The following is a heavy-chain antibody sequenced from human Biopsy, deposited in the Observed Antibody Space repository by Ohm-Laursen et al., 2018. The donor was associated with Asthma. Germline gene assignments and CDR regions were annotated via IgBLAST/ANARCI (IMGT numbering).Heavy chain of an antibody. CDR1: GDSFSNYA. D-gene: IGHD5-12*01. V-gene: IGHV1-69*13. CDR3: ARDIVATMIGYYYYGMDV. CDR2: LIPVLGTP. J-gene: IGHJ6*02. Sequence: GASVKVSCKASGDSFSNYAISWVRQAPGQGLEWMGGLIPVLGTPDHAQMFEGRVTITADESTSTAYMELSSLSSEDTAVYYCARDIVATMIGYYYYGMDVWGQGTTVTVSS.